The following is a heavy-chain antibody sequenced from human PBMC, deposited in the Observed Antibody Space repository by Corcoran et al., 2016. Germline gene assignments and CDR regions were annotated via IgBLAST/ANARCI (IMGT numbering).Heavy chain of an antibody. CDR1: GYTFTSYY. V-gene: IGHV1-46*01. D-gene: IGHD3-9*01. CDR2: INPSGGST. CDR3: ARDLMPISLNDYGMDV. J-gene: IGHJ6*02. Sequence: QVQLVQSGAEVKKPGASVKVSCKASGYTFTSYYMHWVRQAPGQGLEWMGIINPSGGSTSYAQKFQGRVTMTRDTSTSTVYMELSSLRSEDTAGYYCARDLMPISLNDYGMDVWGQGTTVTVSS.